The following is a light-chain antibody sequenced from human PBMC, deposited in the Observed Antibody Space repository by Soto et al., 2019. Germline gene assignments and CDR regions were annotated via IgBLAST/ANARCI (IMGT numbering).Light chain of an antibody. Sequence: ERVMTQSPATLSVSPVERATLSCRASQSVSSNLAWYQQKPGQAPRLLIYGASTRATGVPARFSGSGSGTDFTLTISSLEPEDFAVYYCQQRSNWPPEITFGQGTRLEI. CDR2: GAS. CDR3: QQRSNWPPEIT. J-gene: IGKJ5*01. CDR1: QSVSSN. V-gene: IGKV3-15*01.